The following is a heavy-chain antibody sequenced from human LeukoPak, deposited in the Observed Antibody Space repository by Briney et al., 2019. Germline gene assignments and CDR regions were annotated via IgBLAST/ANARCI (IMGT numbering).Heavy chain of an antibody. J-gene: IGHJ4*02. CDR2: INAGYGNT. CDR1: GYTSTSYA. CDR3: ARVGTTTADY. V-gene: IGHV1-3*01. D-gene: IGHD4-17*01. Sequence: ASVKVSCKASGYTSTSYAIHWVRQAPGQRLEWMGWINAGYGNTKYSQKFQGRATITRDTSATTAYMELSSLSSEDTAVYYCARVGTTTADYWGQGTLVTVSS.